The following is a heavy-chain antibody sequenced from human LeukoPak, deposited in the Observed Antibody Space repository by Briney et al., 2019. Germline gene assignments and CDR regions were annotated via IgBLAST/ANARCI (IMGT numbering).Heavy chain of an antibody. V-gene: IGHV3-15*01. CDR2: IKSKTDGGTT. D-gene: IGHD3-10*01. CDR1: GFTFSNAW. CDR3: AKLLSSGFNRGVIDY. Sequence: GGSLRLSCAASGFTFSNAWMSWVRQAPGKGLEWVGRIKSKTDGGTTDYAAPVKGRFTISRDNSKNTLYLQMNSLRAEDTAVYYCAKLLSSGFNRGVIDYWGQGTLVTVSS. J-gene: IGHJ4*02.